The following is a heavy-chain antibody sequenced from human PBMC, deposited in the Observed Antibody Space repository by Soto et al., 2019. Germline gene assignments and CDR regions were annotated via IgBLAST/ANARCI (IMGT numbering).Heavy chain of an antibody. CDR1: GGSISSYY. V-gene: IGHV4-59*01. D-gene: IGHD6-19*01. Sequence: SETLFLTCTVSGGSISSYYWSWIRQPPGKGLEWIGYIYYSGSTNYNPSLKSRVTISVDTSKNQFSLKLSSVTAADTAVYYCARDRVSNGWQYYYYGMDVWGQGTTVTVSS. CDR2: IYYSGST. CDR3: ARDRVSNGWQYYYYGMDV. J-gene: IGHJ6*02.